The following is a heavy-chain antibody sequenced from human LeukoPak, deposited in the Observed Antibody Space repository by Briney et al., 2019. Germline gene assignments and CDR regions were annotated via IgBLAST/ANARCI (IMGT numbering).Heavy chain of an antibody. D-gene: IGHD6-19*01. J-gene: IGHJ4*02. CDR1: GGSISSSSYY. CDR2: IYYSGST. Sequence: SETLSLTCTVSGGSISSSSYYWGWIRQPPGKGLEWIGSIYYSGSTYYNPSLKSRVTISVDTSKNQFSLKVTSMTAADTAVYYCARSGGDRGWYYFDYWGQGTLVTVSS. CDR3: ARSGGDRGWYYFDY. V-gene: IGHV4-39*07.